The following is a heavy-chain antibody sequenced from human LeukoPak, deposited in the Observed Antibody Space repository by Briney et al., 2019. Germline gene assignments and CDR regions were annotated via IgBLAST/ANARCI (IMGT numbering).Heavy chain of an antibody. CDR2: ISWNSGSI. CDR1: GFTFGDYA. CDR3: AKGRYCGGDCYSYYGMDV. J-gene: IGHJ6*02. D-gene: IGHD2-21*02. V-gene: IGHV3-9*01. Sequence: GGSLRLSCAASGFTFGDYAMHWVRQAPGKGLEWVSGISWNSGSIGYADSVKGRFIISGDNAKNSLYLQMNSLRAEDTALYYCAKGRYCGGDCYSYYGMDVWGQGTTVTVSS.